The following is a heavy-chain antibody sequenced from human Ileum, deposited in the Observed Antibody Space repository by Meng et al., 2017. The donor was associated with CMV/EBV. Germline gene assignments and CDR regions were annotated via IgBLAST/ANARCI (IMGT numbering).Heavy chain of an antibody. D-gene: IGHD6-6*01. CDR2: INQDGSAY. V-gene: IGHV3-7*01. CDR1: GFTFSDYW. J-gene: IGHJ4*02. Sequence: GESLKLSCAASGFTFSDYWMSWVRQAPGKGLEWVANINQDGSAYSHVDSVKGRFTISRDNAKNSLYLQMDNLRAEDTGVYYCAREYSSSSGDCFDYWGQGTLVTVSS. CDR3: AREYSSSSGDCFDY.